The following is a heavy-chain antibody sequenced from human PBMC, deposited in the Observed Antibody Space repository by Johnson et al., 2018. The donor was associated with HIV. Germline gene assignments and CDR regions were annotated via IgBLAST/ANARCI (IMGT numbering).Heavy chain of an antibody. D-gene: IGHD3-16*01. V-gene: IGHV3-30*02. CDR2: IRYDGSNK. CDR3: ACLAHDAFDI. Sequence: QVQLVESGGGVVQPGRSLRLSCAASGFTFSSYGMHWVRQAPGKGLEWVAVIRYDGSNKYYADSVKGRFTISRDNSKNTLYLQMNSLRAEDTAVYYCACLAHDAFDIWGQGTMVTVSS. CDR1: GFTFSSYG. J-gene: IGHJ3*02.